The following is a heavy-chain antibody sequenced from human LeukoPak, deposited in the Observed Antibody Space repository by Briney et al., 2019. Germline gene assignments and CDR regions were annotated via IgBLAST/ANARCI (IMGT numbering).Heavy chain of an antibody. CDR2: INHIGST. J-gene: IGHJ4*02. CDR1: GGPFSGYY. CDR3: AAGGNSTLGNFDY. D-gene: IGHD4-23*01. Sequence: SETLSLTCAVYGGPFSGYYWSWIRQPPGKGMEWIGEINHIGSTNYNPSLKSRVTISVDTSKNQFSLKLSSVTAADTAVYYCAAGGNSTLGNFDYWGQGTLVTVSS. V-gene: IGHV4-34*01.